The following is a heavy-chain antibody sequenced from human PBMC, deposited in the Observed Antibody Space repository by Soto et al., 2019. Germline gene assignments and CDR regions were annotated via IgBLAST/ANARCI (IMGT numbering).Heavy chain of an antibody. Sequence: QVQLQQWGAGLLKPAETLSLTCAVYGGSLSGYYWSWIRQPPGKGLEWIGEINHGGGTNYNPSLKSRVTISVDTSKDQFSLELRSASAADTAVYFCARGLLLDSDYWGQGALFTVSS. CDR2: INHGGGT. CDR3: ARGLLLDSDY. V-gene: IGHV4-34*01. J-gene: IGHJ4*02. D-gene: IGHD1-26*01. CDR1: GGSLSGYY.